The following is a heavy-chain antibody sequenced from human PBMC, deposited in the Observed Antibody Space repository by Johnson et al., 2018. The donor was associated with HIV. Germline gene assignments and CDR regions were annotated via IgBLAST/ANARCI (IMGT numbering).Heavy chain of an antibody. D-gene: IGHD6-13*01. CDR3: ASLSSSWYFLRAFDI. CDR1: GFTFSSYA. J-gene: IGHJ3*02. CDR2: IYSGGST. Sequence: QVQLVESGGGVVQPGRSLRLSCAASGFTFSSYAMHWVRQAPGKGLEWVSVIYSGGSTYYADSVKGRFTISRDHSENTLYLQMNSLRAEDTAVYYCASLSSSWYFLRAFDIWGQGTMVTVSS. V-gene: IGHV3-NL1*01.